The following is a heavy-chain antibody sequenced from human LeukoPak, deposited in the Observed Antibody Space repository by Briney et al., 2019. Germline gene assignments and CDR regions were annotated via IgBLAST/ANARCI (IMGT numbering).Heavy chain of an antibody. J-gene: IGHJ4*02. Sequence: ASVKVSCKASGYTFTSHSINWVRQAPGQGLEWMGWINMNTGNPTNAQGFAGRFVFSLDTSASTAYMQIISLRAEDTAVYYCARDRSIVHFDFWGQGTLVTVSS. V-gene: IGHV7-4-1*02. CDR2: INMNTGNP. CDR1: GYTFTSHS. D-gene: IGHD3-16*02. CDR3: ARDRSIVHFDF.